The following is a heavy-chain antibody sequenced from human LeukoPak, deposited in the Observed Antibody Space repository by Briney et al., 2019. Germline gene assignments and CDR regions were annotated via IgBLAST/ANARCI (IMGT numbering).Heavy chain of an antibody. CDR1: GGSVTDTY. V-gene: IGHV4-59*02. D-gene: IGHD4/OR15-4a*01. Sequence: SETLSLTCTVSGGSVTDTYWSWIRQPPGKGLEWIAYVHYNGRADYNPSLKSRVTMSVGTSKNQFSLRLTSVTAADTAVYYCASPHGANAGYWGQGTLVTVSS. J-gene: IGHJ4*02. CDR2: VHYNGRA. CDR3: ASPHGANAGY.